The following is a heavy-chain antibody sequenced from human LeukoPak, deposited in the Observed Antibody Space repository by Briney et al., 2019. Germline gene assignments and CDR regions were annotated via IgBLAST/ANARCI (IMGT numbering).Heavy chain of an antibody. CDR2: IIPVLGVA. CDR1: GDTFSNSA. D-gene: IGHD3-9*01. Sequence: SVKVSCKASGDTFSNSAISWVRQAPGQGLEWMGRIIPVLGVANYAQKFQGRVTITADKSTSTAYMELSSLRSEDTAVYYCARDRLTGYDVYYFDYWGQGTLVTVSS. V-gene: IGHV1-69*04. CDR3: ARDRLTGYDVYYFDY. J-gene: IGHJ4*02.